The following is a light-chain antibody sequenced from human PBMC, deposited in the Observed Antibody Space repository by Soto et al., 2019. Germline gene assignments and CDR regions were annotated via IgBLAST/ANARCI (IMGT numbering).Light chain of an antibody. J-gene: IGKJ2*01. CDR1: QNIRKY. CDR2: TAF. V-gene: IGKV1-39*01. CDR3: QQGYSTPYT. Sequence: DIQMTQSPSSLSASIGDRVTISCRASQNIRKYLNWYQQKPGKAPKLLIYTAFSLESGVPSTFSGSGSGTEFTLTISNLQPEDFATYYCQQGYSTPYTFGQGTKLEI.